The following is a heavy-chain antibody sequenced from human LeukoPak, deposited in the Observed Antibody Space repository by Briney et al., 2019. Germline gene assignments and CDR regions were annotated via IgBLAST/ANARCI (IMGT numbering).Heavy chain of an antibody. V-gene: IGHV4-34*01. D-gene: IGHD2-15*01. CDR1: GGSFSGYY. Sequence: PSETLSLTCAVYGGSFSGYYWSWIRQPPGKGLEWIGEINHSGSTNYNPSLKSRVTISVDTSKNQFSLKLGSVTAADTAVYYCARHFTCSGGSCNSRPWNWFDPWGQGTLVTVSS. CDR2: INHSGST. CDR3: ARHFTCSGGSCNSRPWNWFDP. J-gene: IGHJ5*02.